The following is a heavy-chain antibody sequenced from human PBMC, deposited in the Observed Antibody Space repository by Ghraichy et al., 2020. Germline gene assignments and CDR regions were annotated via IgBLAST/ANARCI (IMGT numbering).Heavy chain of an antibody. CDR3: AREYPGYVLELLVMTHRLAYWYFDL. Sequence: SVKVSCKASGGTFSSYAISWVRQAPGQGLEWMGGIIPIFGTANYAQKFQGRVTITADESTSTAYMELSSLRSEDTAVYYCAREYPGYVLELLVMTHRLAYWYFDLWGRGTLVTVSS. V-gene: IGHV1-69*13. D-gene: IGHD1-7*01. CDR1: GGTFSSYA. J-gene: IGHJ2*01. CDR2: IIPIFGTA.